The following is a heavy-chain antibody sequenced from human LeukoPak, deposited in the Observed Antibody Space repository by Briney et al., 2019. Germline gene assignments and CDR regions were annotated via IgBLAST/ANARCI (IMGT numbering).Heavy chain of an antibody. V-gene: IGHV4-59*01. CDR3: ARSRYFDWLTPGAFDI. D-gene: IGHD3-9*01. CDR1: GGSISSYY. J-gene: IGHJ3*02. CDR2: IYYSGST. Sequence: SETLSLTCTVSGGSISSYYWSWIRQLPGKGLEWIGFIYYSGSTNNNPSLKSRVTISVDTSKNQFSLKLSSVTAADTAVYYCARSRYFDWLTPGAFDIWGQGTMVTVSS.